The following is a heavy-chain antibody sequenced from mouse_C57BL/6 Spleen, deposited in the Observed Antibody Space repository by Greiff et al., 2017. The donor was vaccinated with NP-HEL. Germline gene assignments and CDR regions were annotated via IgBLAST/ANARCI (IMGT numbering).Heavy chain of an antibody. D-gene: IGHD2-3*01. V-gene: IGHV5-6*01. CDR1: GFTFSSYG. CDR2: ISSGGSYT. J-gene: IGHJ4*01. CDR3: ARHSVDGFYAMDY. Sequence: EVMLVESGGDLVKPGGSLKLSCAASGFTFSSYGMSWVRQTPDKRLEWVATISSGGSYTYYPDSVKGRFTISRDNAKNTLYLQMSSLKSEDTAMYYCARHSVDGFYAMDYWGQGTSVTVSS.